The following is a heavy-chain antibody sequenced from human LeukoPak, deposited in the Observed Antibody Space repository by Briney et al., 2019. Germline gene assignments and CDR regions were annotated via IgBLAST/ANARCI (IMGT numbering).Heavy chain of an antibody. CDR2: IKSKTDGGTT. CDR3: ATVGYAVVGFDY. V-gene: IGHV3-15*01. D-gene: IGHD2-15*01. J-gene: IGHJ4*02. CDR1: GFTFSNAW. Sequence: PGGSLRLSCAASGFTFSNAWMSWVRQAPGKGLEWVGRIKSKTDGGTTDYVAPVKGRFAISRDDSKNMLYLQMNSLRSEDTAVYYCATVGYAVVGFDYWGQGTLVTVSS.